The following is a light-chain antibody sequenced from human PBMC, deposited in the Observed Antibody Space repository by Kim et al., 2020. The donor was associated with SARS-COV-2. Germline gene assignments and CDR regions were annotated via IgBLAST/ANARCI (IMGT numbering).Light chain of an antibody. J-gene: IGKJ4*01. CDR2: KAS. CDR1: QSISSW. CDR3: QQYNSYSLT. Sequence: SASIGDRVTITCRASQSISSWLAWYQQKPGKAPKLLIYKASSLESGVPSRFSGSGSGTEFTLTISSLQPDDFATDYCQQYNSYSLTFGGGTKVEI. V-gene: IGKV1-5*03.